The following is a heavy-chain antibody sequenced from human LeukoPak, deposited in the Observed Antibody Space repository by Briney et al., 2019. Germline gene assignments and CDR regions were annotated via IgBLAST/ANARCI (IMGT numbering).Heavy chain of an antibody. D-gene: IGHD2-15*01. J-gene: IGHJ3*02. V-gene: IGHV4-30-2*01. CDR2: IYHSGST. CDR3: ARYCSGGSCYVGDAFDI. CDR1: GGSISSGGYY. Sequence: PSETLSLTCTVSGGSISSGGYYWSWIRQPPGKGLEWIGYIYHSGSTYYNPSLKSRVTISVDRSKNQFSLKLSSVTAADTAVYYCARYCSGGSCYVGDAFDIWGQGTMVTVSS.